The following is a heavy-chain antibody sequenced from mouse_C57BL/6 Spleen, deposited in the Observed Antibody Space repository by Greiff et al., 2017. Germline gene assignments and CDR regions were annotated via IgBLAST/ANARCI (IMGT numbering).Heavy chain of an antibody. J-gene: IGHJ1*03. CDR2: IDPEDGET. CDR1: GFNIKDYY. Sequence: EVHLVESGAELVKPGASVKLSCTASGFNIKDYYMHWVKQRTEQGLEWIGRIDPEDGETKYAPKFQGKATITADTSSNTAYLQLSSLTSEDTAVYYCAKDYGSRNWYFDVWGTGTTVTVSS. CDR3: AKDYGSRNWYFDV. D-gene: IGHD1-1*01. V-gene: IGHV14-2*01.